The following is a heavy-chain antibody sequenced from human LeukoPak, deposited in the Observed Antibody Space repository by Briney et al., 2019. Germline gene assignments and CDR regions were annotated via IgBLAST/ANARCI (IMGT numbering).Heavy chain of an antibody. CDR3: ARSLIADGAFDI. D-gene: IGHD2-21*01. CDR1: GFTFTSYT. V-gene: IGHV3-21*01. Sequence: KTGGSLRLSCAASGFTFTSYTMNWVRQAQGKGLEWVSDISSSGSYIDYADSVKGRFTISRDNAKNSLFLHMNSLRAEDTAVYYCARSLIADGAFDIWGQGTMVTVSS. CDR2: ISSSGSYI. J-gene: IGHJ3*02.